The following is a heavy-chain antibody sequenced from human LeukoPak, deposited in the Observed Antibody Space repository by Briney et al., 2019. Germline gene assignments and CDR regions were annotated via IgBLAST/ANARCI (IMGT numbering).Heavy chain of an antibody. CDR3: ARHVTISGPYDASDI. D-gene: IGHD5-24*01. CDR1: GDSISSYY. CDR2: IYYSGGT. Sequence: SETLSLTCTVSGDSISSYYRSWIRQPPGKGLEWIGYIYYSGGTDYNPSLKSRVTISVDTSKNQFSLKLRSVTAADTAVYYCARHVTISGPYDASDIWGQGTMVTVSP. J-gene: IGHJ3*02. V-gene: IGHV4-59*08.